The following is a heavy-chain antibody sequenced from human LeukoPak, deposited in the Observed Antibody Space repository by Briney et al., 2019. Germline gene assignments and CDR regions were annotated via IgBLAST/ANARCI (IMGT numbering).Heavy chain of an antibody. CDR3: AKAHIGSGSVYYFDY. CDR2: ITGTGGST. CDR1: RFTFSSSA. V-gene: IGHV3-23*01. J-gene: IGHJ4*02. D-gene: IGHD3-10*01. Sequence: GGALRDSRAAPRFTFSSSAMGGGPQAPGEGVEWVSIITGTGGSTYYADSVKGRFTISRDNSKNTLSLQTTSLRAADTAVYYCAKAHIGSGSVYYFDYWGKGTLVTVSS.